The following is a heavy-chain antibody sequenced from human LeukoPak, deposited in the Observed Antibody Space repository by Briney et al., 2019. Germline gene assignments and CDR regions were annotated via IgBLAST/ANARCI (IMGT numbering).Heavy chain of an antibody. J-gene: IGHJ3*02. CDR2: IYHSGST. V-gene: IGHV4-38-2*01. Sequence: SETLSLTCAVSGYSISSGYCWGWIRQPPGKGLEWIGSIYHSGSTYYNPSLKSRVTISVDTSKNQFSLKLSSVTAADTAVHYCARQLLRFLEWLSNPGAFDIWGQGTMVTVSS. CDR3: ARQLLRFLEWLSNPGAFDI. D-gene: IGHD3-3*01. CDR1: GYSISSGYC.